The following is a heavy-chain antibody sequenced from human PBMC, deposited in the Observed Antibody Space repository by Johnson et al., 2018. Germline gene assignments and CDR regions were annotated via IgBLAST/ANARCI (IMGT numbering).Heavy chain of an antibody. V-gene: IGHV1-69*12. CDR3: ARGDYGSGSLNRYYYYGMDV. Sequence: QVQLVQSGAEVKKXGSSVKVXCKASGGTFSSYAISWVRQAPGQGLEWMGGIIPIFGTANYAQKFQGIVTITADESTSTADMELSRLRSEDTAWYYCARGDYGSGSLNRYYYYGMDVWGQGTTVTVSS. J-gene: IGHJ6*02. D-gene: IGHD3-10*01. CDR1: GGTFSSYA. CDR2: IIPIFGTA.